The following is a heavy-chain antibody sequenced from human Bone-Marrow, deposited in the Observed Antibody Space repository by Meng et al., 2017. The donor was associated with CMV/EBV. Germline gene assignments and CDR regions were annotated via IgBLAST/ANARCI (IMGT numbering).Heavy chain of an antibody. CDR2: INQSGST. Sequence: SETLSLTCAVYGGSFSGYYWTWIRQPPGKELEWIAEINQSGSTNYNPSLKSRVTVSVDTSKKQFSLKVRSVTAADTALYYCARDPSGSYLDGAFDIWGQGTMVTGSS. CDR1: GGSFSGYY. CDR3: ARDPSGSYLDGAFDI. D-gene: IGHD1-26*01. J-gene: IGHJ3*02. V-gene: IGHV4-34*01.